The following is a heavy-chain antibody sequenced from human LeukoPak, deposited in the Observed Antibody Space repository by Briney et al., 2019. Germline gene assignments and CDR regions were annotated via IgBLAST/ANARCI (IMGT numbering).Heavy chain of an antibody. V-gene: IGHV3-7*01. J-gene: IGHJ4*02. CDR2: IKEDGSEK. CDR1: GFTFSSSW. D-gene: IGHD3-10*01. CDR3: AIGGGYY. Sequence: GGSLRLSSAASGFTFSSSWMSWVRQAPGKGLEWVANIKEDGSEKYYVDSVKGRFTISRDNAKNSLFLQINSLRAEDTAVYFCAIGGGYYWGQGTLVTVSS.